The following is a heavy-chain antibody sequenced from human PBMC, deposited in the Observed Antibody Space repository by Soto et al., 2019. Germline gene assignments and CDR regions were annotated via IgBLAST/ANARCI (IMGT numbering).Heavy chain of an antibody. Sequence: PGESLKNSCDASGYIFSNNWNGWVRQMPGKGLEWMGIIFPADSETRYMPSFEGRVTISADKSINTAYVQWSSLESSDSVLYYCVTPGGFGMDVWCQGTSGTVS. CDR3: VTPGGFGMDV. CDR1: GYIFSNNW. J-gene: IGHJ6*02. CDR2: IFPADSET. V-gene: IGHV5-51*01.